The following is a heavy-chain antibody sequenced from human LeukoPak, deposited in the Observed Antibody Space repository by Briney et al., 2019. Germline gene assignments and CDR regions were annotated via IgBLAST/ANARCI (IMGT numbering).Heavy chain of an antibody. CDR1: GGSISSYY. J-gene: IGHJ6*03. CDR3: ARDVRYSYDFDYYYMDV. V-gene: IGHV4-59*01. CDR2: IYYSGST. Sequence: SETLSLTXTVSGGSISSYYWSWIRQPPGKGLEWIGYIYYSGSTNYNPSLKSRVTISVDTSKNQFSLKLSSVTAADTAVYYCARDVRYSYDFDYYYMDVWGKGTTVTVSS. D-gene: IGHD5-18*01.